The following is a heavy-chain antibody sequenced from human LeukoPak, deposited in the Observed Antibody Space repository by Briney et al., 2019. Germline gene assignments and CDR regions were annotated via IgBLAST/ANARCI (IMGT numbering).Heavy chain of an antibody. D-gene: IGHD3-9*01. CDR1: GFTFSDYY. Sequence: GRSLRLSCAASGFTFSDYYMSWIRQAPGKGLEWVSYISSSGSTIYYADSVKGRFTISRDNAKNSLYLQMSSLRAEDTAVYYCARVLDDILTGYYFDYWGQGTLVTVSS. J-gene: IGHJ4*02. CDR2: ISSSGSTI. CDR3: ARVLDDILTGYYFDY. V-gene: IGHV3-11*01.